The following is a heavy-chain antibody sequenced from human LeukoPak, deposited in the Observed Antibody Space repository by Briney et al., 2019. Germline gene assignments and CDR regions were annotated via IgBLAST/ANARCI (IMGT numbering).Heavy chain of an antibody. V-gene: IGHV1-58*02. J-gene: IGHJ5*02. Sequence: PWASVKVSCKASGFTFTSSAMQWVRQARGQRLEWIGWIVVGGGNTNYAQKFQERVTITRDMSTSTAYMELSSLRSEDTAVYYCAADLSSSWYGYNWFDPWGQGTLVTVSS. CDR1: GFTFTSSA. CDR3: AADLSSSWYGYNWFDP. D-gene: IGHD6-13*01. CDR2: IVVGGGNT.